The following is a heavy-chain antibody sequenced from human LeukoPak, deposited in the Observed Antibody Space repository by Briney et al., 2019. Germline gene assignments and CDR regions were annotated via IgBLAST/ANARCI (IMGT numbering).Heavy chain of an antibody. Sequence: GGSLRLSCAASGFTVSSNYMSWVRQAPGKGLEWVSVIYSGGSTYYADSVKGRFTISRDNSKNTLYLQMNSLRAEDTAVYYCAREGYCSSPSCYTLGDAFDIWGQGTMVTVSS. V-gene: IGHV3-53*01. CDR2: IYSGGST. D-gene: IGHD2-2*02. J-gene: IGHJ3*02. CDR1: GFTVSSNY. CDR3: AREGYCSSPSCYTLGDAFDI.